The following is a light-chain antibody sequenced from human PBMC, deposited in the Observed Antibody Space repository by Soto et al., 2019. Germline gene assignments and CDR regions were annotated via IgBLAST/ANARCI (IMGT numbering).Light chain of an antibody. CDR2: INRDGSH. CDR1: SAHSGYV. V-gene: IGLV4-69*01. CDR3: QTWGPGIRV. Sequence: QLVLTQSPSASASLGAPVTLTCTLSSAHSGYVIAWHQQQPEKGPRYLLKINRDGSHTRGDGIPDRFSGSNSGAERTLTISSLQSEDEADYYCQTWGPGIRVFGGGTKVTVL. J-gene: IGLJ2*01.